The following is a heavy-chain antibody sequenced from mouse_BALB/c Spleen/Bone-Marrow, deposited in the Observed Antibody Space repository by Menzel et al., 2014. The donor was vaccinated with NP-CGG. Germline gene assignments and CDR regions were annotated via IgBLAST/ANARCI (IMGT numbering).Heavy chain of an antibody. CDR1: GYTFTDYA. V-gene: IGHV1-67*01. J-gene: IGHJ2*01. CDR2: ISTYSGNT. Sequence: VQLQQSGPELVRPGVSVKISCKGSGYTFTDYAMHWVKQSLAKSLEWIGVISTYSGNTNYNQKFKGKATMTVDKSSSTAYMELARLASEDSAIYYCARGATVVATNFDYWGQGTTLTVSS. CDR3: ARGATVVATNFDY. D-gene: IGHD1-1*01.